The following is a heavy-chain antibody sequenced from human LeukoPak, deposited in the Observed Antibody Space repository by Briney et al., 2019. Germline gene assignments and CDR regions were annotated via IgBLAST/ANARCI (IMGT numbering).Heavy chain of an antibody. V-gene: IGHV4-34*01. Sequence: SETLSLTCAVYGGSFSGYYWSWIRQPPGKGLEWIGEINHSGGTNYNPSLKSRVTISVDTSKNQFSLKPSSVTAADTAFYYCASQGHHGKIVGTTLSYFYMDVWGKGTTVTVSS. CDR3: ASQGHHGKIVGTTLSYFYMDV. CDR2: INHSGGT. J-gene: IGHJ6*03. D-gene: IGHD1-26*01. CDR1: GGSFSGYY.